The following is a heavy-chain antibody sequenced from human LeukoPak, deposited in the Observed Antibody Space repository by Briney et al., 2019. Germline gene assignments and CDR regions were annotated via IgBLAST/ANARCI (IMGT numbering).Heavy chain of an antibody. V-gene: IGHV4-59*01. CDR1: GGSISSYY. CDR2: IYYSGST. Sequence: SETLSLTCTVSGGSISSYYWSWIRQPPGKGLEWIGYIYYSGSTNYNPSLRSRVTISVDTSKNQFSLKLSSVTAADTAVYYCARGGPAGLVDYWGQGTLVSVSS. CDR3: ARGGPAGLVDY. D-gene: IGHD2-2*01. J-gene: IGHJ4*02.